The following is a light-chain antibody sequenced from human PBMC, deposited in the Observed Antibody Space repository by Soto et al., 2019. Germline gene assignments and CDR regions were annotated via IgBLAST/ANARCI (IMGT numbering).Light chain of an antibody. CDR2: DAS. Sequence: EIVLTQSPATLSLSPGERATLSCRASQSVSSYLAWYQQKPGQAPRLLIYDASNRATGIPARFSGSGSGTDFTPTISSLEPEDFAVYFCQQRSSWPETFGQGTKVEIK. CDR3: QQRSSWPET. J-gene: IGKJ1*01. V-gene: IGKV3-11*01. CDR1: QSVSSY.